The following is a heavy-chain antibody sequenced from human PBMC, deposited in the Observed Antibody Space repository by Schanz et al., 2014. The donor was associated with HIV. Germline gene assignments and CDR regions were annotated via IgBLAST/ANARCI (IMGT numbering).Heavy chain of an antibody. CDR1: GFIFSSYG. CDR2: IWYDGSNK. J-gene: IGHJ6*02. Sequence: QVQLVESGGGVVQPGRSLRLSCAASGFIFSSYGMHWVRQAPGKGLEWVAVIWYDGSNKYYADSVKGRLTISRDNSKNTLYLQMNSLRADDTAVYFCARDRQPSSYRGLDVWGQGTTVTVSS. V-gene: IGHV3-33*01. CDR3: ARDRQPSSYRGLDV. D-gene: IGHD6-6*01.